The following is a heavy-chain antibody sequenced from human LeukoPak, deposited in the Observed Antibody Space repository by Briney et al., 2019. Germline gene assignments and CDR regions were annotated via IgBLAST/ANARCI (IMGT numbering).Heavy chain of an antibody. D-gene: IGHD3-22*01. CDR3: ARGGSGYTFDY. J-gene: IGHJ4*02. Sequence: SETLSLTCTVSGGSISSYHWSWIRQPPGKGLEWVGYIYHRGSTNYNPSFKSRVTISVDTSKNQFSLKLSSVPAADTAVYYCARGGSGYTFDYWGQGTLVTVSS. CDR2: IYHRGST. V-gene: IGHV4-59*01. CDR1: GGSISSYH.